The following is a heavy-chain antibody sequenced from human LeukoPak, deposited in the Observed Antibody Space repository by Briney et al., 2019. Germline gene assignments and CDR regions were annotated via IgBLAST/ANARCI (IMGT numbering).Heavy chain of an antibody. V-gene: IGHV1-69*05. CDR1: GGTFSSYA. J-gene: IGHJ5*02. D-gene: IGHD3-22*01. CDR3: ARSDDSSGYYYPAWFDP. Sequence: SVKVSCKASGGTFSSYAISWVRQAPGQGLEWVGRIIPIFGTANYAQKFQGRVTITTDESTSTAYMELSSLRSEDTAVYYCARSDDSSGYYYPAWFDPWGQGALVTVSS. CDR2: IIPIFGTA.